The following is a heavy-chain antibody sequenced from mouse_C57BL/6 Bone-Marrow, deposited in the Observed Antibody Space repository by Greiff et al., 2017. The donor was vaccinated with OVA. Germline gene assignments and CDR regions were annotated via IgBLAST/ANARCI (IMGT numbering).Heavy chain of an antibody. CDR3: ARIDYDKKGFAY. V-gene: IGHV1-4*01. D-gene: IGHD2-4*01. Sequence: VQLQQSGAELARPGASVKMSCKASGYTFTSYTMHWVKQRPGQGLEWIGYINPSSGYTKYNQKFKDKATLTADKSSSTAYMQLSSLTSEDSAVYYCARIDYDKKGFAYWGQGTLVTVSA. J-gene: IGHJ3*01. CDR1: GYTFTSYT. CDR2: INPSSGYT.